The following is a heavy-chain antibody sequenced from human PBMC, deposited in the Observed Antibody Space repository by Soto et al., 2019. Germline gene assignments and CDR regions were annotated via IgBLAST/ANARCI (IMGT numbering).Heavy chain of an antibody. CDR1: GGPFSSYA. CDR3: ARAFGYHEDYNWFDP. D-gene: IGHD5-18*01. J-gene: IGHJ5*02. Sequence: SVKVSCKASGGPFSSYAISWVRQAPGQGLEWMGGIIPIFGTANYAQKFQGRVTITADESTSTAYMELSSLRSEDTAVYYCARAFGYHEDYNWFDPWGQGTLVTVSS. CDR2: IIPIFGTA. V-gene: IGHV1-69*13.